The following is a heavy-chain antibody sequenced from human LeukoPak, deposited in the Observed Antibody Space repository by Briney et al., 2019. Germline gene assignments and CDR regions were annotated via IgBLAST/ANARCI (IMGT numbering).Heavy chain of an antibody. Sequence: GGSLRLSCAASGFIFRNYWMNWVRQAPGKGLEWVATIKEDGSEKYYVDFVKGRFTISRDNSKNTLYLQMNSLRAEDTAVYYCAKVSSSSPSFDYWGQGTLVTVSS. CDR2: IKEDGSEK. D-gene: IGHD6-6*01. CDR1: GFIFRNYW. V-gene: IGHV3-7*03. CDR3: AKVSSSSPSFDY. J-gene: IGHJ4*02.